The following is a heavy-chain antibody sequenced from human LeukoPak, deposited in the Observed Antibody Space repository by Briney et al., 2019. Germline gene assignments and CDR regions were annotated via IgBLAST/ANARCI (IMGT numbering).Heavy chain of an antibody. CDR3: ARLRRSWRYYYYYYMDV. D-gene: IGHD6-13*01. CDR1: GGSFSGFY. CDR2: INHSGST. V-gene: IGHV4-34*01. Sequence: SETLSLTCAVYGGSFSGFYWSWLRQPPGKGLEWIGEINHSGSTNYNPSLKSRVTISVDTSKNQFSLKLSSVTAADTAVYYCARLRRSWRYYYYYYMDVWGKGTTVTISS. J-gene: IGHJ6*03.